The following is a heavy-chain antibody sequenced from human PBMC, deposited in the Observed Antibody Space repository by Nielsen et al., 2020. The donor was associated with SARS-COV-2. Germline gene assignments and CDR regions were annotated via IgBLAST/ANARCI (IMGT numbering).Heavy chain of an antibody. Sequence: GESLKISCAASGFNFSTYWMSWVRQAPGKGLEWVANIKQDGSEKYFIDSVKGRFTISRDNAKNSLYLQMNSLRAEDTAVYYCASSSSSWYGVDYWGQGTLVTVSS. J-gene: IGHJ4*02. CDR1: GFNFSTYW. D-gene: IGHD6-13*01. CDR2: IKQDGSEK. CDR3: ASSSSSWYGVDY. V-gene: IGHV3-7*01.